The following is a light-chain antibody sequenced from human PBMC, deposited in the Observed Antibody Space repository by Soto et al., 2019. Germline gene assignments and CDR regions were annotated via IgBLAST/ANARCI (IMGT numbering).Light chain of an antibody. V-gene: IGKV3-20*01. CDR1: QSVSSTS. Sequence: ETVLTQSPGTLSLSPGERATLSCRASQSVSSTSLAWYQQKXDXAPRLLIYGASTRATGIPDRFSXSGSGXDFTLTISRLEPEDFAVYFCQQYDNTLWTFGQGTKVEIK. CDR3: QQYDNTLWT. CDR2: GAS. J-gene: IGKJ1*01.